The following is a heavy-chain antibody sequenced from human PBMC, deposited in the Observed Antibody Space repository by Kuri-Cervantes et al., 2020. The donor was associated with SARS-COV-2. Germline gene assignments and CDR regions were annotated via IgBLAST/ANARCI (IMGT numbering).Heavy chain of an antibody. CDR3: AKFAKVLLWFRDHYYFDY. Sequence: GESLKISCAASGFTFSSYAMSWVRQAPGKGLEWVSVIYSGGSSTYYADSVKGRFTISRDNSKNTLYLQMNSLRAEDTAVYYCAKFAKVLLWFRDHYYFDYWGQGTLVTVSS. CDR1: GFTFSSYA. J-gene: IGHJ4*02. CDR2: IYSGGSST. D-gene: IGHD3-10*01. V-gene: IGHV3-23*03.